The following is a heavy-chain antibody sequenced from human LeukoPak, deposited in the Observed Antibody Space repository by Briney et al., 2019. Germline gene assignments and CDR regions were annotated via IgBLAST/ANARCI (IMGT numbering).Heavy chain of an antibody. CDR1: GLTISNNF. V-gene: IGHV3-66*01. D-gene: IGHD3-10*01. CDR2: IYSGGST. CDR3: ARDRANDYFDY. Sequence: GGSLRLSCAASGLTISNNFMGWVRQAPGKGLEWVSLIYSGGSTYSADSVKGRFTISRDNSKNTLHLQMNSLRAEDTAVYYCARDRANDYFDYWGQGTLVTVSS. J-gene: IGHJ4*02.